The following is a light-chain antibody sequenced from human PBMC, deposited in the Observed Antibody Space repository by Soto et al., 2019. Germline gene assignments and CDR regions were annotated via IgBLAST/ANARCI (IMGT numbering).Light chain of an antibody. CDR2: TAS. CDR3: QQASAFPLT. J-gene: IGKJ5*01. V-gene: IGKV1-12*01. CDR1: QGISNW. Sequence: DIQMTQSPSFVSASVGAIVTVTCRARQGISNWLAWYQQKPGKAHKILIYTASTLGSGFPSRFSGSGSGTDFTLTISSLQPEDFAPYYRQQASAFPLTFGQGKRLEIK.